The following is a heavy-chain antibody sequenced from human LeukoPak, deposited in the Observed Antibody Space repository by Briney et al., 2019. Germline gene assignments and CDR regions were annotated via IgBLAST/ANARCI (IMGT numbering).Heavy chain of an antibody. J-gene: IGHJ5*02. D-gene: IGHD3-10*01. CDR2: IYPGDSDT. V-gene: IGHV5-51*01. CDR3: ARVRVVRGVLNWFDP. CDR1: GYSFTSYW. Sequence: GESLKISCKGSGYSFTSYWIGWVRQMPGKGLEWMGIIYPGDSDTRYSPSFQGQVTISADKSISTAYLQWSSLKASDTAMYYCARVRVVRGVLNWFDPWGQGTLVTVSS.